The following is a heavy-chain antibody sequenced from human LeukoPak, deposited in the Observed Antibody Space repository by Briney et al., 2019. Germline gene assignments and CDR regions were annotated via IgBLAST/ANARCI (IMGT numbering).Heavy chain of an antibody. V-gene: IGHV3-74*01. CDR3: VLGAAMSYYYYGMDV. D-gene: IGHD2-2*01. CDR2: INSDGSST. Sequence: GGSLRLSCAASGFTFSSYWMHWVRQAPGKGLVGVSRINSDGSSTSYADSVKGRFTISRDNAKNTLYLQMNSLRAEDTAVYYCVLGAAMSYYYYGMDVWGQGTTVTVSS. J-gene: IGHJ6*02. CDR1: GFTFSSYW.